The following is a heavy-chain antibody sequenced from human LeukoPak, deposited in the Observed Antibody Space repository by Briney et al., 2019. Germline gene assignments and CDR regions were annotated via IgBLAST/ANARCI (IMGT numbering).Heavy chain of an antibody. V-gene: IGHV3-23*01. Sequence: GGSLRLSCAASRFTFSSYAMSWVRQAPGKGLEWVSAISGSGGSTYYADSVKGRFTISRDNSKNTLYLQMNSLRAEDTAVYYCATTEYSSGWYSYYYYYMDVWGKGTTVTISS. CDR1: RFTFSSYA. J-gene: IGHJ6*03. CDR2: ISGSGGST. CDR3: ATTEYSSGWYSYYYYYMDV. D-gene: IGHD6-19*01.